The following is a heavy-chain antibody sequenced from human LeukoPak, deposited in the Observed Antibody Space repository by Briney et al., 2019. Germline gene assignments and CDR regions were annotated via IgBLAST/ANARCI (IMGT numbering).Heavy chain of an antibody. Sequence: GGSLRLSCAASGFTFVDYAMHWVRPAPGKGLEWVSGISWNSGSIGYADSVKGRFTISRDNAKNSLYLQMNSLRAEDTALYYCATGYSSSSRVDYWGQGTLVTVSS. V-gene: IGHV3-9*01. J-gene: IGHJ4*02. D-gene: IGHD6-6*01. CDR3: ATGYSSSSRVDY. CDR2: ISWNSGSI. CDR1: GFTFVDYA.